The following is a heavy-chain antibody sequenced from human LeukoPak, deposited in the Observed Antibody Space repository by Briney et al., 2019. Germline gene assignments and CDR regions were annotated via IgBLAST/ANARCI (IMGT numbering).Heavy chain of an antibody. V-gene: IGHV5-51*01. J-gene: IGHJ4*02. CDR3: ARHIRYWSSTSCYNFDY. CDR2: IYPGDSDT. D-gene: IGHD2-2*02. Sequence: GESLKISCKGSGYSFTSYWIGWVRQMPGKGLEWMGIIYPGDSDTRYSPSFQGQVTISADKSISTAYLQWSSLKASDTAMYYCARHIRYWSSTSCYNFDYWGQGTLVTVSS. CDR1: GYSFTSYW.